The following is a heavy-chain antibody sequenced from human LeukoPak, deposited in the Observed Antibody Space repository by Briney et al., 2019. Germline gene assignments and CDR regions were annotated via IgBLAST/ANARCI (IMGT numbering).Heavy chain of an antibody. J-gene: IGHJ5*02. CDR2: MNPNSGNT. D-gene: IGHD2-2*01. CDR3: ARGAIGYCSSTSCFSPTRFDP. V-gene: IGHV1-8*03. Sequence: ASVKVSCKASGYTFTSYDINWVRQATGQGLEWMGWMNPNSGNTGYAQKFQGRVTITRNTSISTAYMELGSLRSEDTAVYYCARGAIGYCSSTSCFSPTRFDPWGQGTLVTVSS. CDR1: GYTFTSYD.